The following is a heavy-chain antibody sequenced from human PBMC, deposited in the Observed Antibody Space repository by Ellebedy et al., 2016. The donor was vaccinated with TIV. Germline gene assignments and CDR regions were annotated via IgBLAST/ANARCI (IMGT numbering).Heavy chain of an antibody. J-gene: IGHJ4*02. D-gene: IGHD6-6*01. V-gene: IGHV4-59*08. CDR3: ARGPRGQLVLNRRIFDY. CDR2: IYYSGST. Sequence: MPSETLSLTCTVSGGSLTNHFWSWIRQPPGKGLEWIASIYYSGSTNYNPSLKSGVTISVDTSKNQISLTLMSSVTAADTAVYYCARGPRGQLVLNRRIFDYWGQGTLVTVSS. CDR1: GGSLTNHF.